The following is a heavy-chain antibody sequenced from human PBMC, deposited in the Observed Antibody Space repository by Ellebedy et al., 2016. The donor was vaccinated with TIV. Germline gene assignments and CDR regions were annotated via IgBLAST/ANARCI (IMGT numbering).Heavy chain of an antibody. CDR2: IAIDSTT. Sequence: GESLKISCAASELTVTSNFMSWVRQAPGKGLAWVSTIAIDSTTYYADSVKGRFTIPRDNSKNTLDIQMNSLRAEDTAVYYCARETYNDVDLKLWGIFDTWGQGTMVTVSS. J-gene: IGHJ3*02. D-gene: IGHD3-10*01. V-gene: IGHV3-66*01. CDR3: ARETYNDVDLKLWGIFDT. CDR1: ELTVTSNF.